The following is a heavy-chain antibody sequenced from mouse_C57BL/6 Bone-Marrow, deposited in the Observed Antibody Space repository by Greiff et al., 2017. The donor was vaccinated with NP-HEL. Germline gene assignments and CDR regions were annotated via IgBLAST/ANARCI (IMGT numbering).Heavy chain of an antibody. Sequence: VQLQQSGPELVKPGASVKISCKASGYSFTDYNMNWVKQSNGKSLEWIGVINPNYGTTSYNQKFKGKATLTVDQSSSTAYMPLNSLTSEDAAVYYCARGGYDSSYGYFDVWGTGTTLTVSS. V-gene: IGHV1-39*01. D-gene: IGHD1-1*01. J-gene: IGHJ1*03. CDR1: GYSFTDYN. CDR3: ARGGYDSSYGYFDV. CDR2: INPNYGTT.